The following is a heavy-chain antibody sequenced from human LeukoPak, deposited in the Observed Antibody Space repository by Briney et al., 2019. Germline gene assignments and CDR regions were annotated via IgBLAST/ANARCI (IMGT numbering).Heavy chain of an antibody. CDR3: ARAKIDYVWGSYRYRGFDY. J-gene: IGHJ4*02. D-gene: IGHD3-16*02. Sequence: SETLSLTCTVSGGSISSYYWNWIRQPPGKGLEWIGYIYYSGSTNYNPSLKSRVTISVDTSKNQFSLKLSSVTAADTAVYYCARAKIDYVWGSYRYRGFDYWGQGTLVTVSS. CDR2: IYYSGST. V-gene: IGHV4-59*01. CDR1: GGSISSYY.